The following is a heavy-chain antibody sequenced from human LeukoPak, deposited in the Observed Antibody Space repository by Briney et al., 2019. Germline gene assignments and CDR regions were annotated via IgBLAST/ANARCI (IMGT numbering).Heavy chain of an antibody. J-gene: IGHJ4*02. Sequence: SETLSLTCAVYVRSYSGYYWSWIRQPPGKGLEWIGEINHSGSTNYNPSLKSRVTISVDKSKNQFSLKLSSVTAADTAVYYCARASHDYGDYSHFDYWGQGTLVTVSS. CDR3: ARASHDYGDYSHFDY. V-gene: IGHV4-34*01. CDR2: INHSGST. D-gene: IGHD4-17*01. CDR1: VRSYSGYY.